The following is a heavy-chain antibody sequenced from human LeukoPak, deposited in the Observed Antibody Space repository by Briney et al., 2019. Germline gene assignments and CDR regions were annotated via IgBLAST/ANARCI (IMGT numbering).Heavy chain of an antibody. D-gene: IGHD3-3*01. CDR2: ISAYNGNI. J-gene: IGHJ4*02. CDR1: GYTFTNYG. CDR3: ARDLKITILGVLPWDYFDY. Sequence: GASVKVSCKASGYTFTNYGLSWVRQAPGQGLEWVGWISAYNGNIKYAQKFQGRVTMTTDTSTRTAYMELRSLTAGDTALYYCARDLKITILGVLPWDYFDYWGQGTLVTVSS. V-gene: IGHV1-18*01.